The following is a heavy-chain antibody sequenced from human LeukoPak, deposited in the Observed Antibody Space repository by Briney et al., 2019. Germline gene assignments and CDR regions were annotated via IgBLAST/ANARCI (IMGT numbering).Heavy chain of an antibody. CDR3: ARGEYSIAWYAYMDV. V-gene: IGHV1-3*03. D-gene: IGHD6-19*01. CDR2: INGGNGNT. CDR1: GYTFSSFA. J-gene: IGHJ6*04. Sequence: ASVKVSCKASGYTFSSFAMHLVRQAPGQSLEWIGWINGGNGNTQYSQDFQGRVTITRDTSASTAYMDLSRLRPEDMGVYYCARGEYSIAWYAYMDVWGKGTTVTVSS.